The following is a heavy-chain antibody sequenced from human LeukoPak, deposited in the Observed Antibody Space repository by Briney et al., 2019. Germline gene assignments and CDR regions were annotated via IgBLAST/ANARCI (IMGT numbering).Heavy chain of an antibody. CDR3: TKKTSYDARSGALDY. CDR1: GFTFSNYA. D-gene: IGHD3-22*01. J-gene: IGHJ4*02. V-gene: IGHV3-23*01. Sequence: GGSLRLSCTASGFTFSNYAMTWVRQAPGKGLEWLSVISGSGGSTDHADSVKGRLTISRDNTKNTLFLQMNSLSAQNSAVYYCTKKTSYDARSGALDYWGQGTLVTVSS. CDR2: ISGSGGST.